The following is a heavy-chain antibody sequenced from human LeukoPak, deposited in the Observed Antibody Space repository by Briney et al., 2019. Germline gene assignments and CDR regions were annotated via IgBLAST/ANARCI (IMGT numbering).Heavy chain of an antibody. V-gene: IGHV3-7*03. D-gene: IGHD2-2*01. Sequence: GGSLRLSCAASEFIFSNYWMSWVRQGPGEGPEWVANINQGGSEKYYVDSVKGRFTISRDNAKKSLDLQMNSLRVEDTAIYYCARLVVPPGNRGWYYEHWGQGTLVTVSS. CDR2: INQGGSEK. J-gene: IGHJ4*02. CDR1: EFIFSNYW. CDR3: ARLVVPPGNRGWYYEH.